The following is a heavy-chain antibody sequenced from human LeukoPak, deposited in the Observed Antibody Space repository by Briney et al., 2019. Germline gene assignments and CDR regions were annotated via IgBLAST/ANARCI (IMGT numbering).Heavy chain of an antibody. Sequence: GESLRLSCAASGFTFSSYAMSWVRQAPGKGLEWVSVISGSGSTTYYADSVKGRFTISRDNSKNTLYLQMSSPRAEDTAVYYCAKLDFDYWGQGTLVTVSS. CDR2: ISGSGSTT. V-gene: IGHV3-23*01. J-gene: IGHJ4*02. CDR1: GFTFSSYA. CDR3: AKLDFDY.